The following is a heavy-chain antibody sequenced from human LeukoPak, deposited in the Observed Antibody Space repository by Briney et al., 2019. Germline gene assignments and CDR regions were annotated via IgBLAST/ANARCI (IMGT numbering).Heavy chain of an antibody. CDR1: GFTFSSYA. Sequence: PGGSLRLSCAASGFTFSSYAMSWVRQAPGKGLEWVSAISGSGGSTYYADSVKGRFTISRDNSRNTLYLQMNSLRAEDTAVYYCAKDGPRIGGITARYFDYWGQGALVTVSS. CDR3: AKDGPRIGGITARYFDY. CDR2: ISGSGGST. J-gene: IGHJ4*02. D-gene: IGHD1-7*01. V-gene: IGHV3-23*01.